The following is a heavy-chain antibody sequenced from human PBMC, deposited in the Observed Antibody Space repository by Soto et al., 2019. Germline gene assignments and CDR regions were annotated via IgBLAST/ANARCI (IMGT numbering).Heavy chain of an antibody. Sequence: TVGSLRLSCAVSGFTFSSHSMVWVRQAPGKGLHWVSGIGASGTDAYYADSVRGRFTISRDHSKHTLYLQMNSLRAEDTAVYYSAKDSTLGYARWFDPCAQGTLVTVSS. CDR1: GFTFSSHS. J-gene: IGHJ5*02. V-gene: IGHV3-23*01. D-gene: IGHD5-12*01. CDR3: AKDSTLGYARWFDP. CDR2: IGASGTDA.